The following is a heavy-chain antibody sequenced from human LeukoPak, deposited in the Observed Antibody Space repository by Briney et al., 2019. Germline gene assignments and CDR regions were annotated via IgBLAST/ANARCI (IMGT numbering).Heavy chain of an antibody. V-gene: IGHV1-2*02. J-gene: IGHJ4*02. CDR3: ARGEGYSYGALSY. D-gene: IGHD5-18*01. CDR1: GYTFTGYY. Sequence: ASVKVSCKASGYTFTGYYMHWVRQAPGQGLEWMGWINPNSGGTNYAQKFQGRVTMTRDTSISTAYVELGRLRSDDTAVYYCARGEGYSYGALSYWGQGTLVTVSS. CDR2: INPNSGGT.